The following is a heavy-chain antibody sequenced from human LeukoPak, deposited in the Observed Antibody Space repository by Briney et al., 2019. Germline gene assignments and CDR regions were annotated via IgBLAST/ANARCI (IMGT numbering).Heavy chain of an antibody. CDR2: IYTSGST. D-gene: IGHD3-22*01. Sequence: SQTLSLTCTVSGGSISSGSYYWSWIRQPAGKGLEWIGRIYTSGSTNYNPSLKSRVTISVDTSKNQFSLKLSSVTAADTAVYYCAREVLLNYYDSSGYLFDYWGQGTLVTVSS. V-gene: IGHV4-61*02. CDR3: AREVLLNYYDSSGYLFDY. CDR1: GGSISSGSYY. J-gene: IGHJ4*02.